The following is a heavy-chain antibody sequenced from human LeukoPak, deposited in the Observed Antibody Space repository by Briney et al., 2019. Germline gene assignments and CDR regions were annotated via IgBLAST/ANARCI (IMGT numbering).Heavy chain of an antibody. CDR3: ARDLGGPPQEAFDI. CDR2: IKKDGSER. Sequence: GGSLRLSCAASGFTFSSYAMSWVRHAPGKGLEWVATIKKDGSERYYEDYAKGRFTNSRDNTRKSLYLQMNTLRAEDTAVYYCARDLGGPPQEAFDIWGQGTMVTVSS. V-gene: IGHV3-7*01. CDR1: GFTFSSYA. J-gene: IGHJ3*02.